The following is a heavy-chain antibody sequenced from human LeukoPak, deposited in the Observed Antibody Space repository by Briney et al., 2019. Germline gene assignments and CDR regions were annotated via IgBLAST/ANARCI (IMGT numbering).Heavy chain of an antibody. CDR1: GYTFTGDQ. J-gene: IGHJ5*02. Sequence: GASVKVSCKASGYTFTGDQIYWLRQAPGQGLEGGGWIKPSSGDTLYEQKFQGRVTMTRDKTISSAYMELSSLRSDDTDVYYCARKSAGFLTAWGQGTLVTVSS. V-gene: IGHV1-2*02. CDR3: ARKSAGFLTA. CDR2: IKPSSGDT. D-gene: IGHD2/OR15-2a*01.